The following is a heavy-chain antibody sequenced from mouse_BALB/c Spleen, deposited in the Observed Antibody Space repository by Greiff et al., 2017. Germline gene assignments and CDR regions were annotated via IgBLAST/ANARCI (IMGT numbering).Heavy chain of an antibody. J-gene: IGHJ4*01. CDR3: ARGGYDCAMDY. D-gene: IGHD2-2*01. CDR2: ISSGGST. Sequence: DVHLVESGGGLVKPGGSLKLSCAASGFTFSSYAMSWVRQTPEKRLEWVASISSGGSTYYPDSVKGRFTISRDNARNILYLQMSSLRSEDTAMYYCARGGYDCAMDYWGQGTSVTVSS. V-gene: IGHV5-6-5*01. CDR1: GFTFSSYA.